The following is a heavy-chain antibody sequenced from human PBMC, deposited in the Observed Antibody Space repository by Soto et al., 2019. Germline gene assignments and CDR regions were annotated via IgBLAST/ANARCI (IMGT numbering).Heavy chain of an antibody. V-gene: IGHV3-30*18. CDR1: GFTFSSYG. D-gene: IGHD2-15*01. Sequence: PGGSLRLSCAASGFTFSSYGMHWVRQAPGKGLEWVAVISYDGSNKYYADSVKGRFTISRDNSKNALYLQMNSLRAEDTAVYYCAKDGCRASGGSCYYPPYYYYCYMDVWGKGTTVTVSS. CDR3: AKDGCRASGGSCYYPPYYYYCYMDV. CDR2: ISYDGSNK. J-gene: IGHJ6*03.